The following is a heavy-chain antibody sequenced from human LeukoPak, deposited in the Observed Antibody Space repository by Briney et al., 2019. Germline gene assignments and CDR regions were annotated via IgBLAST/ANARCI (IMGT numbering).Heavy chain of an antibody. J-gene: IGHJ4*02. D-gene: IGHD6-19*01. Sequence: GGSLRLSCAASGFTFSAYWMHWVRHVPGKGLVWVSRINNDGTATFFADSVKGRFTISRDNAKNTLYLQMNSLRAEDTAVYYCARATRQWLDDFDYWGQGTLVTVSS. CDR3: ARATRQWLDDFDY. CDR2: INNDGTAT. CDR1: GFTFSAYW. V-gene: IGHV3-74*01.